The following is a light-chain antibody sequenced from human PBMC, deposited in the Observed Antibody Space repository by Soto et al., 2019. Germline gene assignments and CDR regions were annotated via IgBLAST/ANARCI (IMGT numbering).Light chain of an antibody. CDR2: GAS. Sequence: VLTQSPATLSLSPGERATLSCRASQDVGTYVAWYQVRSGQAPRLLISGASKRATGIPDRINGGGSGADFTLTINSLESEDFGVYFCQQGGNWPVTFGQGTRVEIK. J-gene: IGKJ5*01. V-gene: IGKV3D-11*01. CDR3: QQGGNWPVT. CDR1: QDVGTY.